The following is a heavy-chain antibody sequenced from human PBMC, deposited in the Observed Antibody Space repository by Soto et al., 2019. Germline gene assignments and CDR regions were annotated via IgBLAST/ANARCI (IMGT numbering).Heavy chain of an antibody. CDR2: IYYSGST. D-gene: IGHD6-13*01. CDR3: ARREYSNSWHFDY. J-gene: IGHJ4*02. Sequence: ETLSLTCTVSGGSISSYYWSWIRQPPGKGLEWIGYIYYSGSTNYNPSLKSRVTISVDTSKNQFSLKLSSVTAADTAVYYCARREYSNSWHFDYWGQGTLVTVSS. V-gene: IGHV4-59*08. CDR1: GGSISSYY.